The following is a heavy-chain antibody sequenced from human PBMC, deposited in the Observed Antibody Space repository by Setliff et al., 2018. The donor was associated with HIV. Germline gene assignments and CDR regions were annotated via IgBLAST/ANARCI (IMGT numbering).Heavy chain of an antibody. Sequence: GGSLRLSCGASGFTFSDIEMNWVRQAPGKGLEWVSYITSSGDAIYYADSVKGRFTISRDNAKNSLFLQLNSLRAEDAAVYYCARDGAYNIFTGLVAFDYWGQGTLVTVSS. D-gene: IGHD3-9*01. J-gene: IGHJ4*02. V-gene: IGHV3-48*03. CDR2: ITSSGDAI. CDR3: ARDGAYNIFTGLVAFDY. CDR1: GFTFSDIE.